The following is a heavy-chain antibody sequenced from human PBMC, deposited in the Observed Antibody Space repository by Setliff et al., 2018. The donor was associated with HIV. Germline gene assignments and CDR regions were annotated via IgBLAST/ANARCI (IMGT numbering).Heavy chain of an antibody. J-gene: IGHJ1*01. V-gene: IGHV1-69*10. CDR3: ARGWSDHSSMVHVEYFQH. CDR2: IIPMRNIA. CDR1: GGTLSNYV. Sequence: SVKVSCKASGGTLSNYVISWVRQAPGQGLEWMGGIIPMRNIANYAQKFQDRVTMTADKSTSTVYMELRSLTSEDTAVYYCARGWSDHSSMVHVEYFQHWGQGTLVTV. D-gene: IGHD3-10*01.